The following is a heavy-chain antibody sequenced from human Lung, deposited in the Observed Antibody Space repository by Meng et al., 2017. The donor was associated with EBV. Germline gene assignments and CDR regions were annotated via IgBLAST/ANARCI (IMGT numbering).Heavy chain of an antibody. V-gene: IGHV1-69*02. D-gene: IGHD1-14*01. Sequence: QVPLVGSGPEGKNPGSPVKSSCKAVGGTSSTYTISWVRQAPGQGLEWMGRIIPILGIANYAQKFQGRVTITADKSTSTAYMELSSLRSEDTAVYFCARGRRNEPLFDYWGQGTLVTVSS. CDR2: IIPILGIA. J-gene: IGHJ4*02. CDR3: ARGRRNEPLFDY. CDR1: GGTSSTYT.